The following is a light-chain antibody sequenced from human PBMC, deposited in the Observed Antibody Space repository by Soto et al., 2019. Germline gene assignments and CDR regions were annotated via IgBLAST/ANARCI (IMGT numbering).Light chain of an antibody. Sequence: QSALTQPASVSGSPGQSITISCTVTSSDVGGYNYVSWYQQHPGKAPKLMIYDVSNRPSGVSNRFSGSKSGNTASLTISGLQAEYEADYYCSSYTSSSTLLYVFGTGTKLTVL. V-gene: IGLV2-14*01. CDR1: SSDVGGYNY. CDR3: SSYTSSSTLLYV. CDR2: DVS. J-gene: IGLJ1*01.